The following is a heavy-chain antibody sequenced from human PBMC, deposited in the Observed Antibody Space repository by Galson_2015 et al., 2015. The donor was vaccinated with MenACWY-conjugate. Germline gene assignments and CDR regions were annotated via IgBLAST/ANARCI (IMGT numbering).Heavy chain of an antibody. V-gene: IGHV3-23*01. CDR2: ISGSGGST. CDR1: GFTFNTYA. D-gene: IGHD7-27*01. CDR3: AKGEHSNWGPLFYYGMDV. J-gene: IGHJ6*02. Sequence: SLRLSCAASGFTFNTYAMTWVRQAPGKGLEWVSIISGSGGSTNYADSVKGRFTISRDNSKNALYLQMNSLRPEDTALYYCAKGEHSNWGPLFYYGMDVWGQGTTVTVSS.